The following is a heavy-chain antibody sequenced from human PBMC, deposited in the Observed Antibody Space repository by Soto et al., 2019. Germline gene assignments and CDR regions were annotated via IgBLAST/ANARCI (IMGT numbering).Heavy chain of an antibody. D-gene: IGHD6-19*01. J-gene: IGHJ6*02. V-gene: IGHV3-48*03. CDR1: GFIFSSYE. CDR3: ARDLSGYYYYGMDV. CDR2: ISSSGSTV. Sequence: EVQLVESGGGLGQSGGSLRLSCEASGFIFSSYEMNWVRQAPGKGLEWVAYISSSGSTVYDADSVKGRFTISRDNAKKSLYLQMNSLRAEDTAVYYCARDLSGYYYYGMDVWGQGTSVTVSS.